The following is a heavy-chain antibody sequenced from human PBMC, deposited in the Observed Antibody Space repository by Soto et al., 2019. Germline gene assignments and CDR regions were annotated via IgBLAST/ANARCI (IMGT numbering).Heavy chain of an antibody. D-gene: IGHD3-3*01. V-gene: IGHV3-30*18. Sequence: LRLSCAASGFTFSSYGMHWVRQAPGKGLEWVAVISYDGSNKYYADSVKGRFTISRDNSKNTLYLRMNSLRAEDTAVYYCAKDRRYYDFWSGYHPPYNWGQGTLVTVSS. CDR2: ISYDGSNK. CDR1: GFTFSSYG. CDR3: AKDRRYYDFWSGYHPPYN. J-gene: IGHJ4*02.